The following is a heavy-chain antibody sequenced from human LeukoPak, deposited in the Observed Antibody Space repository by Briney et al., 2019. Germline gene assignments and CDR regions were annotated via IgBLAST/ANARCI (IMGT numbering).Heavy chain of an antibody. CDR2: IYHSGNT. CDR3: ARNRYYYGSRNYGVPNWFDP. V-gene: IGHV4-38-2*02. D-gene: IGHD3-10*01. J-gene: IGHJ5*02. CDR1: GYSISSGFY. Sequence: SETLSLTCTVSGYSISSGFYWGWIRQPPGKGLEWIGSIYHSGNTYYNPSLKSRVTISVDTSKNQFSLKVSSVTAADTAVYYCARNRYYYGSRNYGVPNWFDPWGQGTLVTVSS.